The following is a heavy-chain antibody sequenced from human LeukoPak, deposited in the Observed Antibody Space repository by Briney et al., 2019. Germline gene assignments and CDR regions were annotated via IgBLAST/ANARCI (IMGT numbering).Heavy chain of an antibody. V-gene: IGHV3-23*01. CDR3: AKLALSGSYSYVDS. D-gene: IGHD1-26*01. CDR2: FSATDGST. Sequence: PGGSLRLSCAASGFTFSSYAMSWVRQAPGKGLEWVSAFSATDGSTYYADSVKGRFTTSRDNSKNTLDLQMNSLRVEDTAVYYCAKLALSGSYSYVDSWGQGTLVTVSS. CDR1: GFTFSSYA. J-gene: IGHJ4*02.